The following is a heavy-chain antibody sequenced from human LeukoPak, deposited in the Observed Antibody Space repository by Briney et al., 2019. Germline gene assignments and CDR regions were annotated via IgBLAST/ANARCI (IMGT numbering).Heavy chain of an antibody. V-gene: IGHV3-7*03. Sequence: GGSLRLSCAASGFTFRSYWMSWVRQAPGKGLEWVANIKEDGSERYYVDSVKGRFTISRDSAKNSLYLQMNSLRVEDTAVYYCARDHNYGSDYWGQGTLVTVSS. J-gene: IGHJ4*02. CDR3: ARDHNYGSDY. D-gene: IGHD5-18*01. CDR2: IKEDGSER. CDR1: GFTFRSYW.